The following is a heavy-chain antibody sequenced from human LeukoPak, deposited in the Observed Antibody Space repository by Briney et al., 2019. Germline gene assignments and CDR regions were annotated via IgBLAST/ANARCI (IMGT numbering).Heavy chain of an antibody. Sequence: GGSLRLSCAASGFTFSSYAMQWVRQAPGKGLEWVAVISYDGSNKYYADSVKGRFTISRDNSKNTLYLQMNSLRAEDTAVYYCARVMRAGECMDVWGQGTTVTVSS. D-gene: IGHD3-16*01. CDR2: ISYDGSNK. CDR1: GFTFSSYA. V-gene: IGHV3-30-3*01. J-gene: IGHJ6*02. CDR3: ARVMRAGECMDV.